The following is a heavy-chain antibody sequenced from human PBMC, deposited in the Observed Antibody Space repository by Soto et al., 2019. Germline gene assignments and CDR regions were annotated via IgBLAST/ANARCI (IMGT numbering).Heavy chain of an antibody. Sequence: SETLSLTCTVSGGSISSYYWSWIRQPPGKGLEWIGYIYYSGSTNYNPSLKSRVTISVDTSKNQFSLKLSSVTAADTAVYYCARVHCSSTSCYLSHYYYMDVWGKETTVTVSS. CDR3: ARVHCSSTSCYLSHYYYMDV. CDR1: GGSISSYY. D-gene: IGHD2-2*01. CDR2: IYYSGST. J-gene: IGHJ6*03. V-gene: IGHV4-59*01.